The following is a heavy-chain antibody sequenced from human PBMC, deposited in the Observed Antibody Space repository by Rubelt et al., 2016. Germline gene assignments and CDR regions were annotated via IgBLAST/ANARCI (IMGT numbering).Heavy chain of an antibody. D-gene: IGHD3-22*01. J-gene: IGHJ6*02. CDR3: AKTRSSAWKPHYYGVDV. CDR1: GFTFGDYV. V-gene: IGHV3-23*04. CDR2: TSGSGAGT. Sequence: LVESGGGLVQPGRSLRLSCTASGFTFGDYVMSWVRQAPGTGLEWVSATSGSGAGTYYADSVKGRFTISRDNSKGTLYLQMNSLTAEDTALYYCAKTRSSAWKPHYYGVDVWGLGTMVTVSS.